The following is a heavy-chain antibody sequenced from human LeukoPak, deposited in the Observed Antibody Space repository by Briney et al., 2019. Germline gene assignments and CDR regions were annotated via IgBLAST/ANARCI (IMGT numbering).Heavy chain of an antibody. V-gene: IGHV4-38-2*02. CDR3: ARDIVIAAAGIETAIVDY. CDR1: GYSISSGYY. Sequence: SETLSLTCTVSGYSISSGYYWGWIRQPPGKGLEWIGSIYHSGSTYYNPSLKSRVTISVDTSKNQFSLKLSSVTAADTAVYYCARDIVIAAAGIETAIVDYWGQGTLVTVSS. J-gene: IGHJ4*02. D-gene: IGHD6-13*01. CDR2: IYHSGST.